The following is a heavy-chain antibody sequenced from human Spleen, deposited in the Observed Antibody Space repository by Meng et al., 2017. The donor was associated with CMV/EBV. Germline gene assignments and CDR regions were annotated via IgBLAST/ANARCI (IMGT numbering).Heavy chain of an antibody. CDR2: INPDSGGT. CDR3: ARDLDPQQLVWWFDP. J-gene: IGHJ5*02. Sequence: ASVKVSCKASGYTFAGYYIHWVRQAPGQGLEWMGWINPDSGGTNYAQKFQGRVTMTRDTSISTAYMELSRLRSDDTAVYYCARDLDPQQLVWWFDPWGQGTLVTVSS. V-gene: IGHV1-2*02. CDR1: GYTFAGYY. D-gene: IGHD6-13*01.